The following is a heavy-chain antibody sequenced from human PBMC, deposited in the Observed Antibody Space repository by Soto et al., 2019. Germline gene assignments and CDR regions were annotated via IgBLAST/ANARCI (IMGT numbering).Heavy chain of an antibody. D-gene: IGHD1-26*01. CDR1: GDSISSGGYY. V-gene: IGHV4-31*11. CDR3: ARKYGSDYYYGMDV. J-gene: IGHJ6*02. Sequence: SETLSLTCAVSGDSISSGGYYWSWIRQHPGKGLEWIGYIYYSGSTYYNPSLKSRVTISVDTSKNQFSLKLSSVTAADTAVYYCARKYGSDYYYGMDVWGQGTTVTVSS. CDR2: IYYSGST.